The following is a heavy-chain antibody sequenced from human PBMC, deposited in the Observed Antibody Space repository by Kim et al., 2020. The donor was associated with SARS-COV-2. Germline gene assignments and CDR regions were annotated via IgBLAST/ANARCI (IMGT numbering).Heavy chain of an antibody. V-gene: IGHV3-23*01. Sequence: GGSLRLSCAASGFTFSSYAMSWVRQAPGKGLEWVSAISGSGGSTYYADSVKGRFTISRDNSKNTLYLQMNSLRAEDTAVYYCAKSGMNYYDSSGYYKRYFDYWGQGTLVTVSS. CDR2: ISGSGGST. CDR1: GFTFSSYA. D-gene: IGHD3-22*01. CDR3: AKSGMNYYDSSGYYKRYFDY. J-gene: IGHJ4*02.